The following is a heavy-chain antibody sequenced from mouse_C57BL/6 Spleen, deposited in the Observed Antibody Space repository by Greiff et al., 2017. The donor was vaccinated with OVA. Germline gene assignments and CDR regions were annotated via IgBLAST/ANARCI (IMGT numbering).Heavy chain of an antibody. Sequence: VQLQQSGAELVRPGASVKLSCKASGYTFTGYYINWVKQRPGQGLEWIARIYPGSGNTYYNEKFKGKATLTVEKSSSTAYMQLSSLTSEDSAVYFCARDSNYVDYWGQGTTLTVSS. J-gene: IGHJ2*01. D-gene: IGHD2-5*01. CDR1: GYTFTGYY. V-gene: IGHV1-76*01. CDR3: ARDSNYVDY. CDR2: IYPGSGNT.